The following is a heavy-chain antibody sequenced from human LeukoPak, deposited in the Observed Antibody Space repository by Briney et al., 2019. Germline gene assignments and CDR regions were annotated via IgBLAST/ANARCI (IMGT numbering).Heavy chain of an antibody. J-gene: IGHJ4*02. V-gene: IGHV4-34*01. D-gene: IGHD5-24*01. Sequence: PSETLSLTCAVSGGSFSDYYGSWIRQPPGKGLEWIGEINHSGSIKYNPSLKSRVTISVDTSKNQFSLRLNSVTAADTAVYYCARSIDGYKSPEYWGQGTLVTVSS. CDR2: INHSGSI. CDR3: ARSIDGYKSPEY. CDR1: GGSFSDYY.